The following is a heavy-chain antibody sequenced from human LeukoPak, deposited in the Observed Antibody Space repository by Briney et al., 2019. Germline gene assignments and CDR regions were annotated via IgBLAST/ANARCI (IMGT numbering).Heavy chain of an antibody. CDR2: IIPIFGTA. CDR3: AREGGGVVGATRGAFDI. J-gene: IGHJ3*02. D-gene: IGHD1-26*01. CDR1: GGTFSSYA. Sequence: SVKVSCKASGGTFSSYAISWVRQAPGQGLEWMGRIIPIFGTANYAQKFQGRVTITTDESTSTAYMELSTLRSEDTAVYYCAREGGGVVGATRGAFDIWGQGTMVTVSS. V-gene: IGHV1-69*05.